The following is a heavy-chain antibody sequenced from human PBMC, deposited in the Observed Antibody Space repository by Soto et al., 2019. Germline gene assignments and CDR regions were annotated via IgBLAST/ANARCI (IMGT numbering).Heavy chain of an antibody. Sequence: TLSLTCAVYGGSFSGYYWSWIRQPPGKGLEWIGEINHSGSTYYNPSLKSRVTISVDTSKNQFSLKLSSVTAADTAVYYCARSIDPWGQGTLVTVSS. CDR1: GGSFSGYY. CDR2: INHSGST. J-gene: IGHJ5*02. CDR3: ARSIDP. V-gene: IGHV4-34*09.